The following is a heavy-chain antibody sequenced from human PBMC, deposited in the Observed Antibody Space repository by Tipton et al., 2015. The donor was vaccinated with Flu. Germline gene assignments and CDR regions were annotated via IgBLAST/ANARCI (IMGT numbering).Heavy chain of an antibody. CDR2: IYTSGST. V-gene: IGHV4-61*02. D-gene: IGHD3-22*01. CDR1: GGSISSGSYY. J-gene: IGHJ3*02. CDR3: AREGFDSSGYRAGDAFDI. Sequence: TLSLTCTVSGGSISSGSYYWSWIRQPAGKGLEWIGRIYTSGSTNYNPSPKSRVTISVDTSKNQFSLKLSSVTAADTAVYYCAREGFDSSGYRAGDAFDIWGQGTMVTVSS.